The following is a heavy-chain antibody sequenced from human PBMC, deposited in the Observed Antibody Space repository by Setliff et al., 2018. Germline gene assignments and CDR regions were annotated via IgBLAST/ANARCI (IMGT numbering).Heavy chain of an antibody. Sequence: ASVKVSCKGSGYILSSYGISWVRQAPGQGLEWMGWISPYNGVTNYAQRFQGRVTMTTDTSTSAAYMELRSLRSDDTAVYYCAISSLSICSGGSCPNAFGIWGQGTMVTVSS. CDR2: ISPYNGVT. CDR1: GYILSSYG. V-gene: IGHV1-18*01. J-gene: IGHJ3*02. D-gene: IGHD2-15*01. CDR3: AISSLSICSGGSCPNAFGI.